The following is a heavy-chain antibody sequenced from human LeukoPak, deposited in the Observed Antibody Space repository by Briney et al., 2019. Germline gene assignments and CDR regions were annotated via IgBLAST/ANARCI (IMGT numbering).Heavy chain of an antibody. V-gene: IGHV3-7*01. J-gene: IGHJ6*03. CDR3: ARDGAIYYYYDYMDV. CDR2: IKQDGSEK. D-gene: IGHD3-16*01. CDR1: GFTFSSYS. Sequence: PGGSLRLSCAASGFTFSSYSMNWVRQAPGKGLEWVANIKQDGSEKYYVDSVKGRFTISRDNAKNSLYLQMNSLRAEDTAVYYCARDGAIYYYYDYMDVWGKGTTVTVSS.